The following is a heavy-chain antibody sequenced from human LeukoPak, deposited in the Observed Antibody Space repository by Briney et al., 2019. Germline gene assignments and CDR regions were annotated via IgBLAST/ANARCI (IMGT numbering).Heavy chain of an antibody. CDR3: ARGFGRP. Sequence: SQTLSLTCTVSGGSISSGDYYWSWIRQHPGKGLEWIGYIYYSGSIYYNPSLKSRVIISVDTSKNQFSLKLSSVTAADTAVYFCARGFGRPWGQGTLVTVSS. V-gene: IGHV4-31*03. D-gene: IGHD3-10*01. CDR1: GGSISSGDYY. J-gene: IGHJ5*02. CDR2: IYYSGSI.